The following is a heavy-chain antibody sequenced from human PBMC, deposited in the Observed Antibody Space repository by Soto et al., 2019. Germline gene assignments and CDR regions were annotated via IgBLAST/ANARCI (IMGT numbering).Heavy chain of an antibody. Sequence: PSETLSLTCTVSGGSISSGDYYWSWIRQPPGKGLEWIGYIYYSGSTYYNPSLKSRVTISVDTSKNQFSLKLSSVTAADTAVYYCARVPYYDSTFDYWGQGTLVTVSS. CDR3: ARVPYYDSTFDY. D-gene: IGHD3-22*01. J-gene: IGHJ4*02. CDR2: IYYSGST. CDR1: GGSISSGDYY. V-gene: IGHV4-30-4*01.